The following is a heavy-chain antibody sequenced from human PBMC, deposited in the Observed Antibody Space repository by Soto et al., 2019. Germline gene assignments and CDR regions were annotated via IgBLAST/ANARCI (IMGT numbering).Heavy chain of an antibody. CDR3: ARGIRNWYFDL. CDR1: GGSFSGYY. V-gene: IGHV4-34*01. CDR2: INHSGST. J-gene: IGHJ2*01. Sequence: QVQLQQWGAGLLKPSETLSLTCAVYGGSFSGYYWSWIRQPPGKGLEWIGEINHSGSTNYNPSLKSRVTISVDTAKNQFSLKLSSVTAADTAVYYCARGIRNWYFDLWGRGTLVTVSS.